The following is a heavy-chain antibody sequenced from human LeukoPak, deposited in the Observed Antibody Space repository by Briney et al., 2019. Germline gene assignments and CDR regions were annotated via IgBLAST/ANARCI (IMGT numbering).Heavy chain of an antibody. CDR3: ARVAGWHWFDP. Sequence: GGSLRLPCAASGFTFSIYWMSWVRQAPGRGLEWVSSIRPSGDNTYYGDSVKGRFTISRDNSKNTVYLQMNNMRVDDTAVYYCARVAGWHWFDPWGQGTLVTVSS. CDR1: GFTFSIYW. J-gene: IGHJ5*02. V-gene: IGHV3-23*01. CDR2: IRPSGDNT. D-gene: IGHD6-19*01.